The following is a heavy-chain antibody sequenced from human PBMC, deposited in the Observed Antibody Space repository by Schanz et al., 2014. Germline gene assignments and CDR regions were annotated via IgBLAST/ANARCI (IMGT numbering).Heavy chain of an antibody. V-gene: IGHV3-15*01. D-gene: IGHD3-16*01. CDR1: GFTFSDAW. CDR2: IKSKTDGGTT. Sequence: VQLVESGGGVVQPGGSLRLSCAASGFTFSDAWMTWVRQAPGKGLEWVGRIKSKTDGGTTDYAAPVKGRFTISRDDSRNSLYLQMSSLKTEDTAVYYCVRLDVHDYWGQGTLVTVSA. J-gene: IGHJ4*02. CDR3: VRLDVHDY.